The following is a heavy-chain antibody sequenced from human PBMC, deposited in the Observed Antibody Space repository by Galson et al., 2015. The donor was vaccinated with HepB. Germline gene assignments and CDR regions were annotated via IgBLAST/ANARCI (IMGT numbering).Heavy chain of an antibody. J-gene: IGHJ4*02. CDR2: IIPILGIA. Sequence: SVKVSCKASGGTFSSYTISWVRQAPGQGLEWMGRIIPILGIANYAQKFQGRVTITADKSTSTAYMELSSLRSEDTAVYYCAHVGYSGYDLTYYFDYWGQGTLVTVSS. V-gene: IGHV1-69*02. CDR3: AHVGYSGYDLTYYFDY. D-gene: IGHD5-12*01. CDR1: GGTFSSYT.